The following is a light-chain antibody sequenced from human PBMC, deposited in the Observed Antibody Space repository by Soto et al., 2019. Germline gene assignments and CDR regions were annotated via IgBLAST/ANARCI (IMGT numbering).Light chain of an antibody. J-gene: IGLJ1*01. CDR2: DVS. CDR1: SSDIGGYNF. CDR3: SSYAGTYIV. V-gene: IGLV2-8*01. Sequence: ALTQPPSAAGSSGQSVTISCTGTSSDIGGYNFVSWYQQHPGKAPKLMIYDVSQRPSGVPDRFSGSKSGNTASLTVSGLQAEDEADYYCSSYAGTYIVFGTGTKVTVL.